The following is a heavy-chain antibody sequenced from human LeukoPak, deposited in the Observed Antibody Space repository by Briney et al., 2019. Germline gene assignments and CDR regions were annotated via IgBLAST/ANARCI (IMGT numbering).Heavy chain of an antibody. Sequence: SETLSLTCTVSGGSISSYYWSWIRQPPGKGLEWIGYIYYSGSTNYKPSLKSRVTISVDTSKNQFSLKLSSVTAADTAVYYCARVPQERYYYSYMDVWGKGTTVTVSS. D-gene: IGHD1-1*01. CDR2: IYYSGST. J-gene: IGHJ6*03. CDR3: ARVPQERYYYSYMDV. V-gene: IGHV4-59*01. CDR1: GGSISSYY.